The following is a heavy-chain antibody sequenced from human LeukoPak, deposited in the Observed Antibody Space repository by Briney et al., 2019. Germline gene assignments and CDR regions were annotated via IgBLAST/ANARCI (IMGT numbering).Heavy chain of an antibody. Sequence: GGSLRLSCVASGFTFSSYAMNWVRQAPGKGLEWVSTIAGSGATTYYADSVKGRFTISRDNSKNTLYLQMNSLRAEDAAVYYCAKYIVGNSDSYWGQGTLVTVSS. CDR2: IAGSGATT. CDR1: GFTFSSYA. V-gene: IGHV3-23*01. CDR3: AKYIVGNSDSY. J-gene: IGHJ4*02. D-gene: IGHD1-26*01.